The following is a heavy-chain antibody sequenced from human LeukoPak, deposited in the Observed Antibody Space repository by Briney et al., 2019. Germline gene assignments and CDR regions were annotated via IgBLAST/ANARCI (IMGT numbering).Heavy chain of an antibody. CDR3: AKDYCGGDCYSGWYFDL. CDR1: GFTFDDYA. J-gene: IGHJ2*01. CDR2: ISYNSDTI. D-gene: IGHD2-21*02. Sequence: PGGSLRLSCAASGFTFDDYAMHWVRQAPGKGLEWVSGISYNSDTIAYADSVKGRFTISRDNAKNSLYLQMNSLRAEDTALYYCAKDYCGGDCYSGWYFDLWGRGTLGTVSS. V-gene: IGHV3-9*01.